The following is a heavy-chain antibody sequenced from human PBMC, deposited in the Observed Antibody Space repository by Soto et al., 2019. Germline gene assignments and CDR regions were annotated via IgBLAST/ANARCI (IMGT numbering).Heavy chain of an antibody. CDR2: ISYDGSNK. D-gene: IGHD3-22*01. Sequence: PEGALRVSCAASGFTCSSYAMHWVRQAPGKGLEWVAVISYDGSNKYYADSVKGRFTISRDNSKNTLYLQMNSLRAEDTAVYYCARAKPHDSDYWGQGTLVTVSS. V-gene: IGHV3-30-3*01. CDR1: GFTCSSYA. J-gene: IGHJ4*02. CDR3: ARAKPHDSDY.